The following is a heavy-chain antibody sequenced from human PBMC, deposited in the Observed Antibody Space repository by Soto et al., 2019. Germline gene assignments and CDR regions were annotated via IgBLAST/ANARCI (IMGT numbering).Heavy chain of an antibody. CDR3: ARRGASGNFDY. CDR1: GFTFSSYS. V-gene: IGHV3-48*01. Sequence: HPGGSLRLSCAASGFTFSSYSMNWVRQAPGKGLEWLSYISTSSSTIYYADSVKGRFTISRDNAKNSLYLQMNSLRAEDTALYYCARRGASGNFDYWGQGSLVTVSS. J-gene: IGHJ4*02. CDR2: ISTSSSTI. D-gene: IGHD3-10*01.